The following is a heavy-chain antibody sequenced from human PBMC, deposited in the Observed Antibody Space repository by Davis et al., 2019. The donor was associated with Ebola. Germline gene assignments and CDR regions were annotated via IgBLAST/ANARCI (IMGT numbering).Heavy chain of an antibody. CDR2: TTHSGIT. Sequence: SQTLSLTCAVYGGTFSDYYYYWIRQTPGKGLEWIGETTHSGITNYNPSLKSRVTISVDTSKNQFSLKLSSVTAADTAVYYCARGGRYGLYYFDYWGQGTLVTVSS. CDR1: GGTFSDYY. CDR3: ARGGRYGLYYFDY. V-gene: IGHV4-34*01. J-gene: IGHJ4*02. D-gene: IGHD5-18*01.